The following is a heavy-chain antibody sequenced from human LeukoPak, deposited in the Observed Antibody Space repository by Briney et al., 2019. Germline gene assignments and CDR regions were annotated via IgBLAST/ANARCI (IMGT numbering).Heavy chain of an antibody. D-gene: IGHD2-15*01. Sequence: PSETLSLTCTVSGGSISSSSYYWGWIRQPPGEGLEWIGSIYYSGSTYYNPSLKSRVTISVDTSKNQFSLKLSSVTAADTAVYYCASVVVVADYYYYYMDVWGKGTTVTVSS. CDR2: IYYSGST. V-gene: IGHV4-39*07. CDR3: ASVVVVADYYYYYMDV. J-gene: IGHJ6*03. CDR1: GGSISSSSYY.